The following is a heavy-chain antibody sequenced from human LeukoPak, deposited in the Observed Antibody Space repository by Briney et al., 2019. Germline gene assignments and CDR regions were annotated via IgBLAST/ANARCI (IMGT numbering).Heavy chain of an antibody. J-gene: IGHJ4*02. V-gene: IGHV4-59*01. CDR2: VYYSASP. D-gene: IGHD4-17*01. CDR3: ARGIMTTVPTFDY. CDR1: GGSINGYY. Sequence: SETLSLTCTVSGGSINGYYWSWIRQPPGKGLEWLGYVYYSASPNLSPSLKRRVTIPVDTSKKQFCLRLSSVTAAETAVYYCARGIMTTVPTFDYWGQGTLVTVSS.